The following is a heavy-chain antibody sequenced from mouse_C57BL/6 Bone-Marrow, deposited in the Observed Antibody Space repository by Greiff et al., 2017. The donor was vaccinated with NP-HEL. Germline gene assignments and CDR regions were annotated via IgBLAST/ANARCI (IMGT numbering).Heavy chain of an antibody. Sequence: VQLQQSGAELVRPGASVKLSCTASGFNIKDDYMHWVKQRPEQGLEWIGWIDPENGDTEYASKFQGKATITADTSSNTAYLQLRSLTSEDTAVYYCTNSPITTVVATRYFDVWGTGTTVTVSS. V-gene: IGHV14-4*01. D-gene: IGHD1-1*01. CDR2: IDPENGDT. J-gene: IGHJ1*03. CDR3: TNSPITTVVATRYFDV. CDR1: GFNIKDDY.